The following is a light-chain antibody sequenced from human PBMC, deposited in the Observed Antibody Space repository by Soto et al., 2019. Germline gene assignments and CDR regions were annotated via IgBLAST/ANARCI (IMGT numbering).Light chain of an antibody. V-gene: IGKV3-15*01. CDR2: DAS. CDR1: QSVSSN. J-gene: IGKJ5*01. CDR3: QQYNKWPLIT. Sequence: EIVLTQSPVTLSLSPGERATLSRRASQSVSSNLAWYQHKPGQAPRLLIYDASIRAAGVPARFSGSASGTQFTLTISSLQSEDFAVYYCQQYNKWPLITFGQGTRLEI.